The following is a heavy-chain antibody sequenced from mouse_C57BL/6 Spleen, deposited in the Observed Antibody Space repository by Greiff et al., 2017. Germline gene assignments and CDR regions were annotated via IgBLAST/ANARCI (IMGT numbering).Heavy chain of an antibody. J-gene: IGHJ1*03. D-gene: IGHD1-1*01. CDR3: ARGKYGSSWYFDV. CDR2: IYPGDGDT. Sequence: QVQLKESGPELVKPGASVKISCKASGYAFSSSWMNWVQQRPGKGLEWIGRIYPGDGDTNYNGKFKGKATLTADKSSSTAYMQLSSLTSEDSAVYFCARGKYGSSWYFDVWGTGTTVTGSS. CDR1: GYAFSSSW. V-gene: IGHV1-82*01.